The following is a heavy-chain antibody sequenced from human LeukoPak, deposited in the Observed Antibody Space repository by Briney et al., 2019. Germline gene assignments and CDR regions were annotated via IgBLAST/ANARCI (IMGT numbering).Heavy chain of an antibody. CDR1: GGSISSHY. J-gene: IGHJ4*02. CDR3: ARTYSSSSCFDY. CDR2: IYYSGST. Sequence: SETLSLTCTVSGGSISSHYWSWIRQPAGEGLEWIGYIYYSGSTNYNPSLKSRVTISVDTSKNQFSLKLSSVTAADTAVYYCARTYSSSSCFDYWGQGTLVTVSS. D-gene: IGHD6-6*01. V-gene: IGHV4-59*11.